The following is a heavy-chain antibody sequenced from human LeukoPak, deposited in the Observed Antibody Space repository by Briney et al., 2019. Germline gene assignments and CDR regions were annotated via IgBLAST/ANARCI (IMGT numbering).Heavy chain of an antibody. D-gene: IGHD2-2*01. V-gene: IGHV3-73*01. CDR3: TSYPRTTSPY. Sequence: GGSLRLSCAASGFTFSSYGMHWVRQASGKGLEWVGHIRSHPNNYATAFAASVKGRFTISRDDSKNTAYLQMNSLKTEDTAVYYCTSYPRTTSPYWGQGTLVTVSS. J-gene: IGHJ4*02. CDR1: GFTFSSYG. CDR2: IRSHPNNYAT.